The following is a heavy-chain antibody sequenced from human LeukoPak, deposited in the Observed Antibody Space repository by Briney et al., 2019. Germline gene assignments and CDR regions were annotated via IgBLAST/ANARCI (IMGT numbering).Heavy chain of an antibody. V-gene: IGHV3-21*01. Sequence: PGGSLRLSCAASGFTFSSYSMNWVRQAPGKGLEWVSSISSSSYIYYADSVKGRFTISRDNAKNSLYLQMNSLRAEDTAVYYCARSKDSSGSPFGPWGQGTLVTVSS. D-gene: IGHD3-22*01. CDR3: ARSKDSSGSPFGP. CDR1: GFTFSSYS. CDR2: ISSSSYI. J-gene: IGHJ5*02.